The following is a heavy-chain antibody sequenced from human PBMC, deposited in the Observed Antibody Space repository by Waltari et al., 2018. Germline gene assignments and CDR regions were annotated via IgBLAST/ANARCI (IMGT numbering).Heavy chain of an antibody. CDR1: GGSISSYY. Sequence: QVQLQESGPGLVKPSETLSLTCTVSGGSISSYYWSWIRQPAGKGLEWIGRIYTSGSTNYNPSLKSRVTMSVDTSKNQFSLKLSSVTAADTAVYYCARGARFPYYYYYYMDVWGKGTTVTISS. V-gene: IGHV4-4*07. J-gene: IGHJ6*03. D-gene: IGHD3-3*01. CDR3: ARGARFPYYYYYYMDV. CDR2: IYTSGST.